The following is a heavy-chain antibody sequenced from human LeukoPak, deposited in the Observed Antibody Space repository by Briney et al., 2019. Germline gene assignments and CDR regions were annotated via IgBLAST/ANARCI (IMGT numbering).Heavy chain of an antibody. CDR3: ARGPPQLLEFDY. CDR1: GYVFTSYD. J-gene: IGHJ4*02. V-gene: IGHV1-8*03. D-gene: IGHD6-19*01. CDR2: MNPNSGNT. Sequence: ASVKVSCKASGYVFTSYDIHWVRQATGQGLHWMGWMNPNSGNTDYAQEFQGRVTITRDTSISTAYMELSSLRSEDTAVYFCARGPPQLLEFDYWGQGTLVTVSS.